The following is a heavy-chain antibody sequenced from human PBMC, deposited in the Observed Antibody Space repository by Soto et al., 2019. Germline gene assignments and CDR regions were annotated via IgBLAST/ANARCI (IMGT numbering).Heavy chain of an antibody. V-gene: IGHV1-69*13. J-gene: IGHJ3*02. CDR3: ARDGILPYCGGDCYAFGI. D-gene: IGHD2-21*02. Sequence: SVKVSCKASGLTVSSYAISWVRQAPGQGLEWMGGIIPIFGTANYAQKFQGRVTITADESTSTAYMELSSLRSEDTAVYYCARDGILPYCGGDCYAFGICGQQTMVTV. CDR1: GLTVSSYA. CDR2: IIPIFGTA.